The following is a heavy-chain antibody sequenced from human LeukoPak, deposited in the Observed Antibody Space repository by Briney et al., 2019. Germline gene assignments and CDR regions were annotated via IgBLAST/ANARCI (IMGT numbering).Heavy chain of an antibody. CDR1: HGSISGYY. V-gene: IGHV4-4*07. Sequence: SETLSLTCTVSHGSISGYYWNWIRQPAGKGLEWIGRICTSGSTNYNPSLKGRVTMSLDTPKNHFSLNLYSLTAADTAVYYCARGGTVGPTPLDYWGQGTLVTVSS. D-gene: IGHD1-26*01. J-gene: IGHJ4*02. CDR3: ARGGTVGPTPLDY. CDR2: ICTSGST.